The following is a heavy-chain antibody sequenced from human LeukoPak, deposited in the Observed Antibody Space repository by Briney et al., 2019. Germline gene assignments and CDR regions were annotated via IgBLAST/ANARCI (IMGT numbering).Heavy chain of an antibody. CDR3: ARGGSSIWYGDAFDI. CDR1: GGSFSGYY. V-gene: IGHV4-34*01. J-gene: IGHJ3*02. D-gene: IGHD6-13*01. Sequence: SETLSLTCAVYGGSFSGYYWSWIRQPPGKGLEWIGEINHSGSTNYNPSLKSRVTMSVDTSQKQFSLNLDSVTAADAAVYFCARGGSSIWYGDAFDIWGQGTMVTVSS. CDR2: INHSGST.